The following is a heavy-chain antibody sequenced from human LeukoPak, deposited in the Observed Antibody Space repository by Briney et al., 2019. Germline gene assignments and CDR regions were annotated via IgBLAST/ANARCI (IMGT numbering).Heavy chain of an antibody. V-gene: IGHV1-69*05. CDR3: ARDSLDTAMVDFDY. J-gene: IGHJ4*02. CDR2: IIPIFGTA. D-gene: IGHD5-18*01. Sequence: SVKVSCKASGGTFSSYVISWVRQAPGQGLEWMGGIIPIFGTANYAQKFQGRVTMTRDTSTSTVYMELSSLRSEDTAVYYCARDSLDTAMVDFDYWGQGTLVTVSS. CDR1: GGTFSSYV.